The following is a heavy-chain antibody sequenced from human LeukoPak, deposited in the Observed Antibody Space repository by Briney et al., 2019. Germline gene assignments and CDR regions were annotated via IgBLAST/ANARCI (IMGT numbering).Heavy chain of an antibody. Sequence: GGSLSLSCGASGFTFSSYSMTWVRQAPGRGLEWVSSISNSGGSTYYADSVKGRSTISRDNSKNTLYLQMNSLGAEDSAVYYCAKYRGNVFDYWGQGTLVTVSS. CDR2: ISNSGGST. V-gene: IGHV3-23*01. CDR3: AKYRGNVFDY. D-gene: IGHD3-10*01. J-gene: IGHJ4*02. CDR1: GFTFSSYS.